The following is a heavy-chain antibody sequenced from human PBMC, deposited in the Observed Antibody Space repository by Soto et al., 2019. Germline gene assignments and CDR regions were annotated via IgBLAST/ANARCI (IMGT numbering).Heavy chain of an antibody. Sequence: PGGSLRFSCAASGFTFSSYVMHWVRQAPGKGLEWVAVISYDGSNKYYADSVKGRFTISRDNSKHTLFLQMNSLRPEDTAVYYCAKDLEGYCSSTSCYTYFGLDVWGQGTTVTVSS. J-gene: IGHJ6*02. CDR1: GFTFSSYV. CDR2: ISYDGSNK. V-gene: IGHV3-30*18. D-gene: IGHD2-2*01. CDR3: AKDLEGYCSSTSCYTYFGLDV.